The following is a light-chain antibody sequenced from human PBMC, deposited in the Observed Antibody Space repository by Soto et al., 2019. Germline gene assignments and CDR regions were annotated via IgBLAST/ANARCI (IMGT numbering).Light chain of an antibody. CDR2: AVS. V-gene: IGLV2-14*01. Sequence: QSALTQPASVSGSPGQSITISCTGTSSDVGGYNYVSWDQQHPGKAPKLMIYAVSNRPSGVSNRFSGSKSGNTASLTISGLQAEDEADYYCSSYTRSSIDYVFGTGTKLTVL. J-gene: IGLJ1*01. CDR1: SSDVGGYNY. CDR3: SSYTRSSIDYV.